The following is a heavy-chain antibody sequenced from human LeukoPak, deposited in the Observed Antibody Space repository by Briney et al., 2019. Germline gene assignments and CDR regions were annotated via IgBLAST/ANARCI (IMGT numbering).Heavy chain of an antibody. CDR3: ARNYLVSGYYYYYYMDV. CDR2: IIPIFGTA. CDR1: GGPFSSFA. J-gene: IGHJ6*03. V-gene: IGHV1-69*13. D-gene: IGHD5/OR15-5a*01. Sequence: SVKVSCKASGGPFSSFAISWVRQAPGQGLEWMGGIIPIFGTANYAQKFQGRVTITAVESTSTAYMELSSLRPEDTAVYYCARNYLVSGYYYYYYMDVWGKGTTVTVSS.